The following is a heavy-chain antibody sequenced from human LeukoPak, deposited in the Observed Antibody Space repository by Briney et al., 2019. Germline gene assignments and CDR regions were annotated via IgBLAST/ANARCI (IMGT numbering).Heavy chain of an antibody. CDR2: TSGSGGHT. Sequence: GGSLRLSCAASGFTFSSYAMSWARQAPGKGLEWVSGTSGSGGHTYYADSVKGRFTISRDNSKNTLYLQMNRLGAEDTAIYYCMKGAVWGQGTLVTVSS. CDR3: MKGAV. J-gene: IGHJ4*02. CDR1: GFTFSSYA. V-gene: IGHV3-23*01.